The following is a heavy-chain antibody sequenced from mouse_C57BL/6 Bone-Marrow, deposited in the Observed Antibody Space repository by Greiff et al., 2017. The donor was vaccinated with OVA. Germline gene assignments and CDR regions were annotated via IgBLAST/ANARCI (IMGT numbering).Heavy chain of an antibody. V-gene: IGHV1-64*01. J-gene: IGHJ2*01. CDR3: ARAQLRVVYYFDY. Sequence: QVQLQQPGAELVKPGASVKLSCKASGYTFTSYWMHWVKQRPGQGLEWIGMIHPNSGSTNYNEKFKSKATLTVDKSSSTAYMQLSSLTSEDSAVYYYARAQLRVVYYFDYWGQGTTLTVSS. CDR2: IHPNSGST. CDR1: GYTFTSYW. D-gene: IGHD3-2*02.